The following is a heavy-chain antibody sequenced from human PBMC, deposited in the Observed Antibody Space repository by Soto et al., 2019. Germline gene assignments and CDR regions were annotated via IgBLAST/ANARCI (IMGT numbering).Heavy chain of an antibody. CDR1: GFTFRRHA. CDR3: ARSRSGAVADSFDS. Sequence: QVHLVESGGGVVQPGRSLRLSCAASGFTFRRHAVHWVRQAPGKGLEWVAVVSSDGSAKYYVDSVKGRFTSSRDNSKNTAFLQLNSLSSEDTAVYYCARSRSGAVADSFDSWGQGTLVTVST. J-gene: IGHJ4*02. D-gene: IGHD3-10*01. CDR2: VSSDGSAK. V-gene: IGHV3-30*04.